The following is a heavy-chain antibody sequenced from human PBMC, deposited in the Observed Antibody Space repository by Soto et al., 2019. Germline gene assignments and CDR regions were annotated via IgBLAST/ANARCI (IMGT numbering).Heavy chain of an antibody. V-gene: IGHV4-39*01. J-gene: IGHJ4*02. Sequence: PSETLSLTCTVSGGSISSSSYYWGWIRQPPGKGLEWIGSIYYSGNTYYNPSLKSRVTISVDTSKSQFSLKLSSVTAADTAMYYCARHLEISSFDYWGQGTLVTVS. D-gene: IGHD3-3*02. CDR3: ARHLEISSFDY. CDR2: IYYSGNT. CDR1: GGSISSSSYY.